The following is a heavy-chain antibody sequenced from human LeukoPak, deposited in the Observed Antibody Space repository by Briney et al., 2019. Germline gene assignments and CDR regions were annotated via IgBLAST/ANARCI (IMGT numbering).Heavy chain of an antibody. Sequence: PSETLPLTCTVSGYSISSGYYWGWIRQPPGKGLEWIGSIYHSGSTYYNPSLKSRVTISVDTSKNQFSLKLSSVTAADTAVYYCARARWSPLYYFDYWGQGTLVTVSS. V-gene: IGHV4-38-2*02. CDR3: ARARWSPLYYFDY. D-gene: IGHD4-23*01. J-gene: IGHJ4*02. CDR1: GYSISSGYY. CDR2: IYHSGST.